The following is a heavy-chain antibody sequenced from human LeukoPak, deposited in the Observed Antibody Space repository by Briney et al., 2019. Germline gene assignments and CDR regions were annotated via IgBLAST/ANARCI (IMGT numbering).Heavy chain of an antibody. V-gene: IGHV4-59*08. CDR2: VYDSGST. CDR3: ARRGGRGSSYWFDP. Sequence: SETLSLTCTVSDGSISSYYWTWIRQPPGKGLEWIGYVYDSGSTNYNPSLQSRVTISVDTSKSQFSLKLTSVTAADTAVYYCARRGGRGSSYWFDPWGQGTLVTVSS. D-gene: IGHD3-10*01. J-gene: IGHJ5*02. CDR1: DGSISSYY.